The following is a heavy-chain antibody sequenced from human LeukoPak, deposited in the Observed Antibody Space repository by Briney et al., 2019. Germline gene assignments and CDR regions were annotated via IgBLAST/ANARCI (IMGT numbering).Heavy chain of an antibody. CDR3: ARGGLLLWFGELRDRGWFDP. J-gene: IGHJ5*02. D-gene: IGHD3-10*01. CDR2: INHSGST. V-gene: IGHV4-34*01. Sequence: SETLSLTCTVSGGSISSYYWSWIRQPPGKGLEWIGEINHSGSTNYNPSLKSRVTISVDTSKNQFSLKLSSVTAADTAVYYCARGGLLLWFGELRDRGWFDPWGQGTLVTVSS. CDR1: GGSISSYY.